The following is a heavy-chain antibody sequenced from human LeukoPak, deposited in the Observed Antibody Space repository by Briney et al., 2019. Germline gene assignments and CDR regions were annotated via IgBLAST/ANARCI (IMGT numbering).Heavy chain of an antibody. Sequence: GGSLRLSCAASGFTFSSYGMHWVRQAPGKGLEWVSSISYTGGATYYADSVKGRFTISRDNSENTLYLQMNSLRAEDTAVYYCAKVVVTAYTGRSFDCWGQGTLVTVSS. J-gene: IGHJ4*02. CDR3: AKVVVTAYTGRSFDC. CDR1: GFTFSSYG. D-gene: IGHD2-21*02. CDR2: ISYTGGAT. V-gene: IGHV3-23*01.